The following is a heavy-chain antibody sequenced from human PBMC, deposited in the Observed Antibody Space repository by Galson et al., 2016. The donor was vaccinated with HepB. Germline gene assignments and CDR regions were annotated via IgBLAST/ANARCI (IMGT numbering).Heavy chain of an antibody. CDR1: GFSLSSGGVG. V-gene: IGHV2-5*02. J-gene: IGHJ4*02. D-gene: IGHD6-13*01. Sequence: PALVKPTQALTLTCSFSGFSLSSGGVGVGWIRQPPGKALEWLAVIYWDGDKRYSPSLKSRLTITRDTSKNQVVLTMTNMDPVDTGTYYCANRGRRSWLYFFDFWGQGTLVTVSS. CDR2: IYWDGDK. CDR3: ANRGRRSWLYFFDF.